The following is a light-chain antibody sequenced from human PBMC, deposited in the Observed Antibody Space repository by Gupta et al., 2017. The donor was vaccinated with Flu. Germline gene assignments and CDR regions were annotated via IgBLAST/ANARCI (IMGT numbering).Light chain of an antibody. CDR1: NIGRKR. J-gene: IGLJ3*02. Sequence: SSVLTQPPSVSVAPGQTASFTCGGDNIGRKRVHWYQQKAGPDPALVVVYDSDRPSGIRDRFSCDTSWSNATLITSRVEAGDEADEYWQVWGGESDHPVMFGGGTKLTVL. V-gene: IGLV3-21*02. CDR2: YDS. CDR3: QVWGGESDHPVM.